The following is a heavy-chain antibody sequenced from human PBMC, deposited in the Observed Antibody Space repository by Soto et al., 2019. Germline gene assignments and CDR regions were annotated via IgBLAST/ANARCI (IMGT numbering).Heavy chain of an antibody. Sequence: SETLSLTCTVSGGSISSYYWSWIRQPPGKGLEWIGYIYYSGSTNYNPSLKSRVTISVDTSKNQFSLKLSSVTAADTAVYYCARWRVGYCSSTSCSVDNWFDPWGQGTLVTVSS. CDR3: ARWRVGYCSSTSCSVDNWFDP. J-gene: IGHJ5*02. CDR2: IYYSGST. CDR1: GGSISSYY. V-gene: IGHV4-59*08. D-gene: IGHD2-2*01.